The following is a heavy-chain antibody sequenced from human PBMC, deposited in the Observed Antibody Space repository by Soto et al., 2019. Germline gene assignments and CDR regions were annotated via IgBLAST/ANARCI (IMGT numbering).Heavy chain of an antibody. CDR3: ARGGYDFWSGFRYYYMDV. J-gene: IGHJ6*03. CDR2: MNPNSGNT. Sequence: QVQLVQSGAEVKKPGASVKVSCKASGYTFTSYDINWVRQATGQGREWMGWMNPNSGNTGYAQKFQGRVTMTRNTSISTAYMELSSLRSEDTAVYYCARGGYDFWSGFRYYYMDVWGKGTTVTVSS. D-gene: IGHD3-3*01. V-gene: IGHV1-8*01. CDR1: GYTFTSYD.